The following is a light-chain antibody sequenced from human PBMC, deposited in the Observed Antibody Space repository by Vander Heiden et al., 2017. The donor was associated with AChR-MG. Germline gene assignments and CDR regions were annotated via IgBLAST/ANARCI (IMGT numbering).Light chain of an antibody. V-gene: IGLV3-1*01. Sequence: SSELTQPPSVSVSPGQTASITCSGDKLGDKYVCWYQQKPGQSPVLVIYRDNKRPSGIPERFSGSSSGNTATLTISGTQAMDEADYYCQAWESNTGVFGGGTKLTVL. CDR3: QAWESNTGV. CDR1: KLGDKY. J-gene: IGLJ3*02. CDR2: RDN.